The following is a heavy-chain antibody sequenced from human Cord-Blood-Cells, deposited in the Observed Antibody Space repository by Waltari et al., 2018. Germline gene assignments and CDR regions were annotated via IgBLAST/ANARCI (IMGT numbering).Heavy chain of an antibody. V-gene: IGHV4-39*01. Sequence: QLQLQESGPGLVKPSETLSLTCTVSGGSISSSSYYWGWIRQPPVKRLEWIGSIYYSGSTYYNPSLKRRVTISVDTSKNQFSLKLSSVTAADTAVYYCARLEYSSYFDYWGQGTLVTVSS. CDR2: IYYSGST. D-gene: IGHD6-6*01. CDR1: GGSISSSSYY. J-gene: IGHJ4*02. CDR3: ARLEYSSYFDY.